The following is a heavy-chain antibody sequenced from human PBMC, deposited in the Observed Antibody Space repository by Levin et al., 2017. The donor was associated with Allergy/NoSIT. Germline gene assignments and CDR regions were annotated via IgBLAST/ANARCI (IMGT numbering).Heavy chain of an antibody. CDR2: INPNSGGT. V-gene: IGHV1-2*02. D-gene: IGHD6-13*01. CDR1: GYTFTGYY. Sequence: ASVKVSCKASGYTFTGYYMHWVRQAPGQGLEWMGWINPNSGGTNYAQKFQGRVTMTRDTSISTAYMELSRLRSDDTAVYYCARGGAAAAEYYYYYGMDVWGQGTTVTVSS. J-gene: IGHJ6*02. CDR3: ARGGAAAAEYYYYYGMDV.